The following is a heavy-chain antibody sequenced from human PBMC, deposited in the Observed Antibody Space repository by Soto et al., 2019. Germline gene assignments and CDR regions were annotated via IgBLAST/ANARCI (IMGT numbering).Heavy chain of an antibody. Sequence: SETLSLTCAVSGGSISSSNWWSWVRQPPGKGLEWIGEIYHSGSTNYNPSLKSRVTISVDKSKNQFSLKLSSVTAADTAVYYCARGADSYGYWRYYFDYWGQGXLVTVSS. V-gene: IGHV4-4*02. D-gene: IGHD5-18*01. J-gene: IGHJ4*02. CDR1: GGSISSSNW. CDR3: ARGADSYGYWRYYFDY. CDR2: IYHSGST.